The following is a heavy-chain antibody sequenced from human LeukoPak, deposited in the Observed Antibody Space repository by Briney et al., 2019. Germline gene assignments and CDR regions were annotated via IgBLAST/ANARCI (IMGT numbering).Heavy chain of an antibody. D-gene: IGHD1-14*01. Sequence: GGSLRLSCAASGFTFSSYAMHWVRQAPGKGLEWVAVIGSDSGAIQYADSVKGRFTISRDNSKNTLHLQMNSLRADDTALYYCAKYRTTSAPPRNFDYWGQGTLVTVSS. J-gene: IGHJ4*02. CDR2: IGSDSGAI. V-gene: IGHV3-23*01. CDR3: AKYRTTSAPPRNFDY. CDR1: GFTFSSYA.